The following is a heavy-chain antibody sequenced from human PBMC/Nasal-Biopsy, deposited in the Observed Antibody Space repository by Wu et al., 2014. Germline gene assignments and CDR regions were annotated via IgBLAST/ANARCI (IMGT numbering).Heavy chain of an antibody. Sequence: ASGFTFSNYAMHWFRQAPGKGLEWVAVISHDGSTKYYVDSVRGRFTISRDSSKNTLYLQMNSLRAEDTAVYYCARDKGVGKAARPLLDYWGQGTLVTVSS. CDR3: ARDKGVGKAARPLLDY. D-gene: IGHD6-6*01. CDR1: GFTFSNYA. J-gene: IGHJ4*02. V-gene: IGHV3-30-3*01. CDR2: ISHDGSTK.